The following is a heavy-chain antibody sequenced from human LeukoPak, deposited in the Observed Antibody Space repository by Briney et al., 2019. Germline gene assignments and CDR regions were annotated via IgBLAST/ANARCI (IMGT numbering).Heavy chain of an antibody. CDR2: MHYSGDT. CDR1: GASISGSRYY. J-gene: IGHJ5*02. Sequence: SETLSLTCSVSGASISGSRYYWAWNRQPPGKGLEWIGSMHYSGDTHYNPSLKSRVAITVDTSRNQLSLKLSAVTVADTAVYFCARSLAEAGMAWRQGTLVTVSS. V-gene: IGHV4-39*01. D-gene: IGHD6-19*01. CDR3: ARSLAEAGMA.